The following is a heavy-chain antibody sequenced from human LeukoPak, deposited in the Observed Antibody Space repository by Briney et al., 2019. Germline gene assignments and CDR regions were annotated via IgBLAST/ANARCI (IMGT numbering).Heavy chain of an antibody. CDR3: ARGRRRLGGYDEGGWFDP. CDR1: GGSFSGYY. Sequence: PSETLSLTCAVYGGSFSGYYWSWIRQPPGKGLEWIGEINHSGSTNYNPSLKSRVTISVDTSKNQFSLKLSSVTAADTAVYYCARGRRRLGGYDEGGWFDPWGQGTLVTVSS. V-gene: IGHV4-34*01. CDR2: INHSGST. J-gene: IGHJ5*02. D-gene: IGHD5-12*01.